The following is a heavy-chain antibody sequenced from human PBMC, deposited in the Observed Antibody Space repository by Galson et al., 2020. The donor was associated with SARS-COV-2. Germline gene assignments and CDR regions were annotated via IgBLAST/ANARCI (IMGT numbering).Heavy chain of an antibody. CDR3: SSALNTVTDAFDI. Sequence: SETLSLTCSVSGGSISNYCWSWIRRPPGKGLEWIGHICYSGNTNYNPSLWGRVTISVDTSKNQFSLNLGFVTAADTAVYYCSSALNTVTDAFDIWGQGTTVTVSS. CDR1: GGSISNYC. V-gene: IGHV4-59*01. CDR2: ICYSGNT. J-gene: IGHJ3*02. D-gene: IGHD4-4*01.